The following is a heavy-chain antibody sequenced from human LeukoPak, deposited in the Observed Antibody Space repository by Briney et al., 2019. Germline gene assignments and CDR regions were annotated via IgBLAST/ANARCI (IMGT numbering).Heavy chain of an antibody. Sequence: SETLSLTCTVSGGSISSSSYYWGWIRQPPGKGLEWIGSIYYSGSTYYNPSLKSRVTISVDTSKNPFSLKLSSVTAADTAVYYCARGGRWIQLWGSRYFDYWGQGTLVTVSS. CDR2: IYYSGST. V-gene: IGHV4-39*07. CDR3: ARGGRWIQLWGSRYFDY. D-gene: IGHD5-18*01. J-gene: IGHJ4*02. CDR1: GGSISSSSYY.